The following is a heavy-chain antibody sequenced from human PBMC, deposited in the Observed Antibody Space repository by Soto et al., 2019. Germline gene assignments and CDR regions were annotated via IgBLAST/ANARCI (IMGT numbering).Heavy chain of an antibody. CDR1: GFTFSSYW. D-gene: IGHD6-6*01. CDR3: ARSIAARLNWFDP. CDR2: IKQDGSEK. V-gene: IGHV3-7*01. Sequence: EVQLVESGGGLVQPGGSLRLSCAASGFTFSSYWMSWVRQAPGKGLESVANIKQDGSEKYYVDSVKGRFTISRDNAKNSRYLQMNSLRAEDTAVYYCARSIAARLNWFDPWGQGTLVTVSS. J-gene: IGHJ5*02.